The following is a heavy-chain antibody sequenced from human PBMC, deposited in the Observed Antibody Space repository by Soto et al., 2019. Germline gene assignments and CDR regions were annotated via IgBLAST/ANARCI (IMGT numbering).Heavy chain of an antibody. CDR3: TTDPMTTVTTYLFDY. CDR1: GFTFSNAW. D-gene: IGHD4-17*01. Sequence: GGSLRLSCAASGFTFSNAWMSWVPQATGKGLEWVGRIKSKTDGGTTDYAAPVKGRFTISRDDSKNTLNLQMNSLKTEDTAVYYCTTDPMTTVTTYLFDYWGQGTLVTVSS. CDR2: IKSKTDGGTT. V-gene: IGHV3-15*01. J-gene: IGHJ4*02.